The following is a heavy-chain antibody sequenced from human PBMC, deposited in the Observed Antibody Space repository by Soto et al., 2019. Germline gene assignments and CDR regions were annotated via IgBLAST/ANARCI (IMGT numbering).Heavy chain of an antibody. V-gene: IGHV3-11*01. CDR3: ARDLGYYDSSGYFDF. Sequence: QVHLVESGGGLVEPGGSLRLSCAASGFTFSNYYMSWIRQAPGKGLEWVSYISDSGDIMYYADSVKGRFTISRDNAKNLLYLQMNSLRAEDTAVYYCARDLGYYDSSGYFDFWGQGTLVTVSS. CDR2: ISDSGDIM. J-gene: IGHJ4*02. D-gene: IGHD3-22*01. CDR1: GFTFSNYY.